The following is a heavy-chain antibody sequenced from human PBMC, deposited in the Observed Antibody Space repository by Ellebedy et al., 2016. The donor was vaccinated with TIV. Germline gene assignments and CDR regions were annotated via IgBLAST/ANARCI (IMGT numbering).Heavy chain of an antibody. V-gene: IGHV4-59*08. J-gene: IGHJ4*02. CDR3: ARHADHDILTLYSPLDL. D-gene: IGHD3-9*01. CDR1: GGSIRYSY. Sequence: MPSETLSLTCTFSGGSIRYSYWSCILQPPGKELAWIGNIDYRGTTNYKPSLKSRDTTSVDTTSNQLSLKLTSVTAADTAVYYCARHADHDILTLYSPLDLWGQGILVTVSS. CDR2: IDYRGTT.